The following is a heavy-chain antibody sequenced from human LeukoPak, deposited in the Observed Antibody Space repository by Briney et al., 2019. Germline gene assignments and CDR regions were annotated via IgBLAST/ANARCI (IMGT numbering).Heavy chain of an antibody. J-gene: IGHJ5*02. CDR2: TYYRSTWYN. CDR3: AGRLTQYDCFDP. D-gene: IGHD2-2*01. V-gene: IGHV6-1*01. Sequence: SQTLSLTCAISGDSVSSNSVTWNWIRQSPSRGLEWLGRTYYRSTWYNDYAVSVRGRITVNPDTSKNQFSLHLNSATPEDTAVYYCAGRLTQYDCFDPWGQGILVTVSS. CDR1: GDSVSSNSVT.